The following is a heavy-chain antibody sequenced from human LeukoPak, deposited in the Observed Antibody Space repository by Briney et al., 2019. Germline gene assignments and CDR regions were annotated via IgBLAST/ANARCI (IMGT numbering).Heavy chain of an antibody. CDR2: ISGSSGII. Sequence: EPGGSLRLSCAASGFTFNTYTMNWVRQAPGKGLEWVSYISGSSGIIDYADSVRGRFTISRDNAKNSLYLQMNSLRAEDTAVYYCAKGGEHPRYCSGGSCYSGGWFDPWGQGTLVTVSS. V-gene: IGHV3-48*01. CDR3: AKGGEHPRYCSGGSCYSGGWFDP. D-gene: IGHD2-15*01. CDR1: GFTFNTYT. J-gene: IGHJ5*02.